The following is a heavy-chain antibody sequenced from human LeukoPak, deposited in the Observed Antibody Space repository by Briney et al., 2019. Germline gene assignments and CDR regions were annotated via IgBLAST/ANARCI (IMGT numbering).Heavy chain of an antibody. CDR1: GGSFSGYY. CDR2: INHSGST. Sequence: PSETLSLTCAVYGGSFSGYYWSWIRQPPGKGLEWIGEINHSGSTNYNPSLKSRVTISVDTSKNQFSLKLSSVTAADTAVYYCARDYPVLGFDYWGQGTLVTVSS. D-gene: IGHD2-8*02. J-gene: IGHJ4*02. CDR3: ARDYPVLGFDY. V-gene: IGHV4-34*01.